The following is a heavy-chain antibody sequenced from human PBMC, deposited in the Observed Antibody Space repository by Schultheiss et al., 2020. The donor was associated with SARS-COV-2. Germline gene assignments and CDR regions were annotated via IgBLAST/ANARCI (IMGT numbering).Heavy chain of an antibody. D-gene: IGHD5-24*01. V-gene: IGHV4-59*01. CDR1: GGSFSGYY. CDR2: IYYSGST. J-gene: IGHJ4*02. Sequence: SETLSLTCAVYGGSFSGYYWSWIRQHPGKGLEWIGYIYYSGSTYYNPSLKSRVTISVDTSKNQFSLKLSSVTAADTAVYYCASEDGPYWGQGTLVTVSS. CDR3: ASEDGPY.